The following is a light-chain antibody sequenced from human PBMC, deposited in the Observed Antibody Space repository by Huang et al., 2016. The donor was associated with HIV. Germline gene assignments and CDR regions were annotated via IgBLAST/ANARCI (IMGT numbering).Light chain of an antibody. Sequence: EIVMTQSPATLSVSPGVRATLSCRASQNVDNNLAWYQQKPGQAPRRLIYPASTRATGIPARFSGSGSGTEFTLTISGLQSEDFAVYYCQQCNKWPLTFGGGTKVEIK. CDR1: QNVDNN. J-gene: IGKJ4*01. CDR3: QQCNKWPLT. V-gene: IGKV3-15*01. CDR2: PAS.